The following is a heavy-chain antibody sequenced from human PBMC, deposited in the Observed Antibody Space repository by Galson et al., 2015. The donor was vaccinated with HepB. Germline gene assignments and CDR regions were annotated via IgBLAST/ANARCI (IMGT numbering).Heavy chain of an antibody. CDR2: INPSGGST. V-gene: IGHV1-46*01. J-gene: IGHJ1*01. CDR1: GSTFTSYY. CDR3: ARGITMIGGFQH. Sequence: SVTVSCKASGSTFTSYYMHWVRQAPGQGLEWMGIINPSGGSTSYAQKFQGRVTMTRDTSTSTVYMELSSLRSEDTAVYYCARGITMIGGFQHWGQGTLVTVSS. D-gene: IGHD3-22*01.